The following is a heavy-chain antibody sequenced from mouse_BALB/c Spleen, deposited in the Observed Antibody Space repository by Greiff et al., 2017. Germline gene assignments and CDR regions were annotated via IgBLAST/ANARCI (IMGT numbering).Heavy chain of an antibody. D-gene: IGHD2-14*01. CDR3: AGYRYGFAY. V-gene: IGHV1-55*01. CDR2: IYPGSGST. Sequence: QVQLQQPGAELVKPGTSVTLSCKASGYNFTSYWINWVKLRPGQGLEWIGDIYPGSGSTNYNEKFKSKATLTVDTSSSTAYMQLSSLASEDSARYDCAGYRYGFAYWGQGTLVTVSA. J-gene: IGHJ3*01. CDR1: GYNFTSYW.